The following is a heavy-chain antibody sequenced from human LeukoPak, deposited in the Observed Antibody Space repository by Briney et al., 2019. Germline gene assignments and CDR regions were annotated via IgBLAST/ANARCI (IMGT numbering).Heavy chain of an antibody. J-gene: IGHJ4*02. CDR1: GFTFSSYD. D-gene: IGHD3-10*01. CDR3: AKDPSDLGGSGSNNYFDY. Sequence: QPGRSLRLSCAASGFTFSSYDMSWVRQAPGKGLEWVSGITYSSGYTYYADSVKGRFTISRDNSRNTLYLQMNSLRAEDTAVYYCAKDPSDLGGSGSNNYFDYWGQGTLVTVSS. CDR2: ITYSSGYT. V-gene: IGHV3-23*01.